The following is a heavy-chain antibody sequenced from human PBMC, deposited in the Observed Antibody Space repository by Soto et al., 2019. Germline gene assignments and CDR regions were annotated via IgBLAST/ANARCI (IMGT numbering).Heavy chain of an antibody. CDR2: IGTRSDI. CDR1: GFTFSTYS. Sequence: GVLRLSCVASGFTFSTYSMNWVRQAPGKGLEWVSTIGTRSDIYYAESVKGRFTISRDNAKNSLSLQMNSLRAEDTAVYYCAREETAWPLAYGLDVWGQGTAVTVSS. D-gene: IGHD2-21*02. V-gene: IGHV3-21*01. CDR3: AREETAWPLAYGLDV. J-gene: IGHJ6*02.